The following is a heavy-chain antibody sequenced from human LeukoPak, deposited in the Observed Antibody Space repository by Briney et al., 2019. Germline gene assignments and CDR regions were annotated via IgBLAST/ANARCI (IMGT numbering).Heavy chain of an antibody. V-gene: IGHV3-66*01. CDR3: ARAGSGGLLGY. CDR1: GFTVSSNY. D-gene: IGHD2-8*02. J-gene: IGHJ4*02. Sequence: GGSLRLSCAASGFTVSSNYMSWVRQAPGKGLEWVSVIYSGGSTYYADSVKGRFTISRDNSKNTLYLQMNSLRAEDTTVYYCARAGSGGLLGYWGQGTLVTVSS. CDR2: IYSGGST.